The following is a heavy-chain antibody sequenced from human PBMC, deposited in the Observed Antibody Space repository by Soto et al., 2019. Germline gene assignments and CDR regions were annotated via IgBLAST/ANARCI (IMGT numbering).Heavy chain of an antibody. CDR1: GFTFSNAW. Sequence: VQLVESGGGLVKPGGSLRLSCAASGFTFSNAWMNWVRQAPGKGLEWVGRIKSKTDGGTTDYAAPVKGRFTISRDDSKNTLYLQMNSLKTEDTAVYYCTTDNYDFWSGYYQGPFVDYWGQGTLVTVSS. CDR3: TTDNYDFWSGYYQGPFVDY. V-gene: IGHV3-15*07. D-gene: IGHD3-3*01. J-gene: IGHJ4*02. CDR2: IKSKTDGGTT.